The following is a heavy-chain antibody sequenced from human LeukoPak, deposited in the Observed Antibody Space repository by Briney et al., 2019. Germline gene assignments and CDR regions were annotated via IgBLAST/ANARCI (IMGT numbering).Heavy chain of an antibody. J-gene: IGHJ6*03. Sequence: SVKVSCKTSGGTLSRYAISWVRQAPGQGLEWMGEIIPILGTANYAQRFQGRVTITADESTSTAYMELSSLRSEDTAVYYCARGPPIRGYRYGYDTGYYYSYSMDVWGKGTTVTISS. CDR1: GGTLSRYA. CDR2: IIPILGTA. CDR3: ARGPPIRGYRYGYDTGYYYSYSMDV. V-gene: IGHV1-69*13. D-gene: IGHD5-18*01.